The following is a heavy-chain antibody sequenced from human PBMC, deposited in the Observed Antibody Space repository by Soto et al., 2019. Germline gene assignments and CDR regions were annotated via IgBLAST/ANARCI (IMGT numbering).Heavy chain of an antibody. Sequence: QVHLRESGPGLVKPSETLSLSCTVSDGSISNFYWSWIRQPPGKGLEWIGYISSSGNTNYNPSLKSRVSISVDTSKNQFSLNLTSVTAADTGVNYCARAPMVLTRSYFDSWGQGAPVTVSS. D-gene: IGHD3-22*01. CDR1: DGSISNFY. CDR3: ARAPMVLTRSYFDS. CDR2: ISSSGNT. V-gene: IGHV4-59*01. J-gene: IGHJ4*02.